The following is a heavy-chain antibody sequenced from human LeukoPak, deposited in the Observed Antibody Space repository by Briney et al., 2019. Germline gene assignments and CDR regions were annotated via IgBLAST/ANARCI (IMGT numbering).Heavy chain of an antibody. V-gene: IGHV3-23*01. Sequence: GGSLRLSCAASGFTFRRYGMSWVRQAPGKGLEWVSAISGSGGSTYYADSVKGRFTISRDNSKNTLYLQMNSLRAEDTAVYYCAKSPIRFGELFSELWGQGTLVTVSS. CDR2: ISGSGGST. CDR3: AKSPIRFGELFSEL. CDR1: GFTFRRYG. J-gene: IGHJ4*02. D-gene: IGHD3-10*01.